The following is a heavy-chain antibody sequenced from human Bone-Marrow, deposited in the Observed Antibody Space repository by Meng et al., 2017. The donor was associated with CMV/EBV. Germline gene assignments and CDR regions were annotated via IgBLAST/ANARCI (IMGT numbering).Heavy chain of an antibody. Sequence: GESLKISCAASGFTFSSYAMHWVRQAPGKGLEWVANIKQDGSEKYYVDSVKGRFTISRDNAKNSLYLQMNSLRAEDTAVYYCATCANYDFWSGFRPLRFDIWGQGTMVTVSS. CDR1: GFTFSSYA. V-gene: IGHV3-7*01. CDR3: ATCANYDFWSGFRPLRFDI. J-gene: IGHJ3*02. CDR2: IKQDGSEK. D-gene: IGHD3-3*01.